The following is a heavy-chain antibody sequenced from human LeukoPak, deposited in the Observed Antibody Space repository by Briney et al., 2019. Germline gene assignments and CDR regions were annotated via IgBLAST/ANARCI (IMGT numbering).Heavy chain of an antibody. V-gene: IGHV1-18*04. J-gene: IGHJ4*02. D-gene: IGHD1-7*01. CDR1: GYTFYYYG. CDR3: ARDSRETGSTSDFDF. CDR2: IGADTGNT. Sequence: ASVKVSCKTSGYTFYYYGISWVRQAPGQGLEWMGWIGADTGNTNFAQKLQDRVTMTTDTSTSTAYMELRSLTSDDTAVYYCARDSRETGSTSDFDFWGQGTLVTVSS.